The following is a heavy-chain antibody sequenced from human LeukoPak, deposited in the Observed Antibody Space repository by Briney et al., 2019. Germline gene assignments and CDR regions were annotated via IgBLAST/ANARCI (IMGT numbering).Heavy chain of an antibody. Sequence: GGSLRLSCAASGLTPSRCGMSWVRQAPGKGLEWVSAISGSGDGTYYADSVKGRFTISRDNSKSMLYLEMNSLRAEDTATYYCAARPTSAAVAPSDFWGQGTLVTVSS. CDR1: GLTPSRCG. J-gene: IGHJ4*02. V-gene: IGHV3-23*01. CDR2: ISGSGDGT. CDR3: AARPTSAAVAPSDF. D-gene: IGHD6-19*01.